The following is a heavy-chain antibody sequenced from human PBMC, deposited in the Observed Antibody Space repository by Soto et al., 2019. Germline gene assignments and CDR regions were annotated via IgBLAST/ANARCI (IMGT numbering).Heavy chain of an antibody. CDR2: IDPSVSYT. J-gene: IGHJ6*02. D-gene: IGHD6-19*01. CDR3: ASCIAVAGTKWDYSYYGMEV. Sequence: PGEALKIAWKGSGYSVTSYCVTWGRQIPGKGLEWVGRIDPSVSYTNYSPSFQGQVTISADKSISTAYLQWSSLKASDTAMYYCASCIAVAGTKWDYSYYGMEVWGQGTTVTVSS. V-gene: IGHV5-10-1*01. CDR1: GYSVTSYC.